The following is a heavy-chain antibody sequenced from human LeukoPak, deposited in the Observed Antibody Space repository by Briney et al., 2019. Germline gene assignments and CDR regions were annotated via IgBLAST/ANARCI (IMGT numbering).Heavy chain of an antibody. Sequence: GESLKISCKASGYNFTSYWIDWVRQMPGKGLQWMGIIYPGDSDTRYSPSFQGQVAISADKSISTAYLQWGSLKASDTAMYYCARQTTSSWYLHRAYMDVWGKGTTVTVSS. CDR2: IYPGDSDT. D-gene: IGHD6-13*01. CDR1: GYNFTSYW. CDR3: ARQTTSSWYLHRAYMDV. V-gene: IGHV5-51*01. J-gene: IGHJ6*03.